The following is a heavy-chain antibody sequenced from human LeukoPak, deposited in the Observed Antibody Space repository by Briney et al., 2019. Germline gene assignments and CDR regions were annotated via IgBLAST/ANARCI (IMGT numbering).Heavy chain of an antibody. Sequence: SETLSLTCTVSGGSISSSIYYWGWIRQPPGKGLEWIGSIYYSGSTYYNPSLKSRVTISVDTSKNQFSLKLSSVTAADTAVYYCASLPGGIRKEFDYWGQGTLVTVSS. CDR2: IYYSGST. CDR1: GGSISSSIYY. V-gene: IGHV4-39*01. J-gene: IGHJ4*02. D-gene: IGHD1-26*01. CDR3: ASLPGGIRKEFDY.